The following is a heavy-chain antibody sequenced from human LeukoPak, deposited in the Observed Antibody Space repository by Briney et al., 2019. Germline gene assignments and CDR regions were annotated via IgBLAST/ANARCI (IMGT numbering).Heavy chain of an antibody. D-gene: IGHD5-18*01. V-gene: IGHV1-69*04. J-gene: IGHJ4*02. CDR1: GGTFSSYA. CDR3: ARDLIRTGYSYGSYDY. CDR2: IIPILGIA. Sequence: SVKVSCKASGGTFSSYAISWVRQAPGQGLGWMGRIIPILGIANYAQKFQGRVTITADKSTSTAYMELSSLRSEDTAVYYCARDLIRTGYSYGSYDYWGQGTLVTVSS.